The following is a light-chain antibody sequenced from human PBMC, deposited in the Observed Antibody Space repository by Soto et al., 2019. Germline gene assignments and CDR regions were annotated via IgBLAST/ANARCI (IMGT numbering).Light chain of an antibody. CDR1: SSNIGAGYE. J-gene: IGLJ1*01. CDR2: ENN. Sequence: QLVLTQPPSVSEAPGQRVTISCTGSSSNIGAGYEAHWYQQVPGTAPKLLIYENNKRPSGVPDRFSGSKSGTSASLAITGLQAEDEAEYYCQSYDSSLSGYVFGTGTKLTVL. CDR3: QSYDSSLSGYV. V-gene: IGLV1-40*01.